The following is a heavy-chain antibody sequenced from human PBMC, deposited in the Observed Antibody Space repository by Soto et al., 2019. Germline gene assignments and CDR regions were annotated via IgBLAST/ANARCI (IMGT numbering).Heavy chain of an antibody. J-gene: IGHJ4*02. CDR1: GGSISSYY. CDR3: ARRYSSGFDY. V-gene: IGHV4-59*08. CDR2: IFYSGST. D-gene: IGHD6-19*01. Sequence: PSETLSLTCTVSGGSISSYYWSWIRQPPWKGLEWIGYIFYSGSTNYNPSLKSRVTISVDTSKNQFSLKLSSVTAADTAVYYCARRYSSGFDYWGQGTLVTVSS.